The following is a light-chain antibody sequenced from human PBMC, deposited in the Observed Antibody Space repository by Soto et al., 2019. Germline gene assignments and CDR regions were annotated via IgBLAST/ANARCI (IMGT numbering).Light chain of an antibody. CDR3: QQRHMWPIT. Sequence: EIVLTQSKGTLSLSPGERATLSCRASQSVSSSYLAWYQQKPGQAPRLLIYDAYNRATGIPPRFSGSGSGTDFTLTISSLEPEDSAVYYCQQRHMWPITFGQGRLLAI. CDR2: DAY. V-gene: IGKV3D-20*02. J-gene: IGKJ5*01. CDR1: QSVSSSY.